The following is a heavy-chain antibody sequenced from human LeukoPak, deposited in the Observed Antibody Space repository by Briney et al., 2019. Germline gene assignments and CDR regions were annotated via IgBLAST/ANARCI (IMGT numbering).Heavy chain of an antibody. CDR2: ISYDGSNK. CDR3: AGEGYDILTGYEIFDY. V-gene: IGHV3-30-3*01. J-gene: IGHJ4*02. D-gene: IGHD3-9*01. Sequence: SGGSLRLSCAASGFTFSSYAMHWVRQAPGKGLEWVAVISYDGSNKYYADSVKGRFTISRDNSKNTLYLQMNSLRAEDTAVYYCAGEGYDILTGYEIFDYWGQGTLVTVSS. CDR1: GFTFSSYA.